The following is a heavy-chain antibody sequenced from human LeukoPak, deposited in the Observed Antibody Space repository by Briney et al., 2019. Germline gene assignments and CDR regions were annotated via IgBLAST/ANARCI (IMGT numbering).Heavy chain of an antibody. CDR1: EFTVSSNS. J-gene: IGHJ3*01. D-gene: IGHD3-22*01. Sequence: GGSLRLSCAASEFTVSSNSMSWVRQAPGKGLEWVSGVYSGGSTFYADSVKGRFIISRDSSKNTLYLQMNTLRAEDTAVYYCAVCHSSGSYFNAYHLWGQGTMVTVSS. CDR3: AVCHSSGSYFNAYHL. CDR2: VYSGGST. V-gene: IGHV3-53*01.